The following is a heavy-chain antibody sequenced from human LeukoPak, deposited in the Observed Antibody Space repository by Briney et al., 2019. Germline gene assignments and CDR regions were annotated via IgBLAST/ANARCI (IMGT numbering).Heavy chain of an antibody. CDR1: GYTFTGYY. J-gene: IGHJ4*02. D-gene: IGHD3-10*01. CDR3: ARGGLLWFGESAFDY. Sequence: ASVKVSCKASGYTFTGYYMHWVRQAPGQGLEWMGWINPNSGGTNYAQKFQGRVTMTRDTSTSTAYMELSRLRSDDTAVYYCARGGLLWFGESAFDYWGQGTLVTVSS. V-gene: IGHV1-2*02. CDR2: INPNSGGT.